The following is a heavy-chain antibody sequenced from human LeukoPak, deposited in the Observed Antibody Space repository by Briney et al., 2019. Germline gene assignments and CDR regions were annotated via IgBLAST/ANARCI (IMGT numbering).Heavy chain of an antibody. CDR2: ISSSGSTM. Sequence: GGSLRLSCAASGFTFSTYEMHWVRQAPGKGLEWVSDISSSGSTMYYADSVKGRFTTSRDNAKNLLYLQMNSLRAEDTAVYYCSLLAVASPQDYWGQGTLVTVSS. J-gene: IGHJ4*02. D-gene: IGHD6-19*01. CDR1: GFTFSTYE. CDR3: SLLAVASPQDY. V-gene: IGHV3-48*03.